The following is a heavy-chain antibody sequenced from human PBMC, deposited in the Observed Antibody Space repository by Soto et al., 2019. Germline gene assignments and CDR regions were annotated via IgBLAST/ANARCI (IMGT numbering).Heavy chain of an antibody. CDR1: GGSISSGGYY. CDR3: ARVTTVTHHFDY. V-gene: IGHV4-31*03. Sequence: SETLSLTCTVSGGSISSGGYYWSWIRQHPGKGLEWIGYIYYSGSTYYNPSLKSRVTISVDTSKNQFSLKLSSVTAADTAVYYCARVTTVTHHFDYWGQGTLVTVSS. J-gene: IGHJ4*02. CDR2: IYYSGST. D-gene: IGHD4-4*01.